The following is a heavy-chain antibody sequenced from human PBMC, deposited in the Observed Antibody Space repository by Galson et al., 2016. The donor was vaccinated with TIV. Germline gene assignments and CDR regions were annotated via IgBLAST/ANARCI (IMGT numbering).Heavy chain of an antibody. D-gene: IGHD6-19*01. Sequence: LTCTVSGGSISDSSYFWGWIRQPPGKGLEWIGKVYYSGPTYYNPSLKSRLTVSVDTSKNQFSLKLDSLTPADTAVYYCPSLHTVAVAYWGQGTLVTVSS. CDR1: GGSISDSSYF. J-gene: IGHJ4*02. CDR2: VYYSGPT. CDR3: PSLHTVAVAY. V-gene: IGHV4-39*07.